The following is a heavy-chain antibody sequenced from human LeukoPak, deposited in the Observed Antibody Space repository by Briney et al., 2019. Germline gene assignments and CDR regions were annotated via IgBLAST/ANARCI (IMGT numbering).Heavy chain of an antibody. CDR1: GFTFSSYA. J-gene: IGHJ4*02. CDR3: ARESRQMYYFDY. V-gene: IGHV3-30-3*01. D-gene: IGHD5-24*01. CDR2: ISYDGSNK. Sequence: GSLRLSCAASGFTFSSYAMHWVRQAPGKGLEWVAVISYDGSNKYYADSVKGRFTISRDNSKNTLYLQMNSLRAEDTAVYYCARESRQMYYFDYWGQGTLVTVSS.